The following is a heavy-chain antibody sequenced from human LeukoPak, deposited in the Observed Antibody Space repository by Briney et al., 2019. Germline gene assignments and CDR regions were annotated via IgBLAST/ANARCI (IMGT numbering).Heavy chain of an antibody. D-gene: IGHD6-6*01. V-gene: IGHV3-53*01. CDR2: VYSGDNT. CDR1: GFAVSSNY. Sequence: EPGGSLRLSCAASGFAVSSNYMSWVRQAPGKGLEWVSVVYSGDNTYYAASVRGRFTISRDNSKNTLYLRMNSRRPEDTAVYCWARDAANSIAARYDYWGQGTLVTVSS. CDR3: ARDAANSIAARYDY. J-gene: IGHJ4*02.